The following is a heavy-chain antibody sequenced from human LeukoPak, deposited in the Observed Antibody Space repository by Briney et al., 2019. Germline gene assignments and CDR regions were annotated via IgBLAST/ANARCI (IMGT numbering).Heavy chain of an antibody. J-gene: IGHJ3*02. D-gene: IGHD2-2*01. CDR2: ISSSSYI. Sequence: PGGSLRLSCAASGFTFSSYSMNWVRQAPGKGLEGVSSISSSSYIYYADSVKGRFTISRDNSKNTLYLQMNSLRAEDTAVYYCAKLRYCSSTSCPTPAFDIWGQGTMVTVSS. CDR3: AKLRYCSSTSCPTPAFDI. V-gene: IGHV3-21*01. CDR1: GFTFSSYS.